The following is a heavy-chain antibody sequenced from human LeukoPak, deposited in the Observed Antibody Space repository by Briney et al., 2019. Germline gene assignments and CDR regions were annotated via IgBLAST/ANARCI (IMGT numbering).Heavy chain of an antibody. CDR2: ISSSSNYI. Sequence: GGSLRLSCAASGFTFSTYSMNWVRQAPGKGLEWVSSISSSSNYIYYADSVKGRFTISRDNAKNSLYLQMNSLRAEDTAVYYCAKKGWSHDAFDIWGQGTMVTVSS. CDR3: AKKGWSHDAFDI. V-gene: IGHV3-21*01. J-gene: IGHJ3*02. CDR1: GFTFSTYS. D-gene: IGHD6-19*01.